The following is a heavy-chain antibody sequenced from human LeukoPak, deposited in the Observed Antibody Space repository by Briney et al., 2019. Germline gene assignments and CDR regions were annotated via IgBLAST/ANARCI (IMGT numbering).Heavy chain of an antibody. CDR2: IYYSGST. Sequence: SETLSLTCTVSGGSISSGGYYWSWIRQHPGKGLEWIGYIYYSGSTYYNPSLKSRVTISVDTSKNQFSLKLSSVTAADTAVYYCARCLDYSNYAGYYFDYWGQGTLVTVSS. D-gene: IGHD4-11*01. V-gene: IGHV4-31*03. J-gene: IGHJ4*02. CDR1: GGSISSGGYY. CDR3: ARCLDYSNYAGYYFDY.